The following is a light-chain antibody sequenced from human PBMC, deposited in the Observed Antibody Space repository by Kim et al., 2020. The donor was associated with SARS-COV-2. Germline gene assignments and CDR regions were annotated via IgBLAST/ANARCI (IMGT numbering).Light chain of an antibody. CDR3: QQYYSYPWT. CDR2: AAS. V-gene: IGKV1-8*01. CDR1: QGISSY. Sequence: ASTGDRVTSTCRASQGISSYLAWYQQKPGKAPKLLIYAASTLQSGVPSRFSGSGSGTDFTLTISCLQSEDFATYYCQQYYSYPWTFGQGTKVEIK. J-gene: IGKJ1*01.